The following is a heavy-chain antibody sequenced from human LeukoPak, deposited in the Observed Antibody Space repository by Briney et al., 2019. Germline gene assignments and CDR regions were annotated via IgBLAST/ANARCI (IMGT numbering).Heavy chain of an antibody. CDR3: ASGNDFDY. D-gene: IGHD1-1*01. J-gene: IGHJ4*02. CDR2: IKQDGTEK. Sequence: GGSLRLSCAASGFTFSNSWMSWVRQAPGEGLEWVASIKQDGTEKYYLDSVKGRFTISRDDAKSSLSLQMNSLRVEDTAVYYCASGNDFDYWGQGTLVTVSS. V-gene: IGHV3-7*03. CDR1: GFTFSNSW.